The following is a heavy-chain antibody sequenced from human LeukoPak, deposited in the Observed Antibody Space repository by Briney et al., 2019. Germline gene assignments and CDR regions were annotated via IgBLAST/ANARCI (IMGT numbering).Heavy chain of an antibody. CDR1: GFSFGDYG. Sequence: GRSLRLSCAASGFSFGDYGMHWVRQAPGKGLERVAGILFDGSSTYYGDTVKGRFTISRDNSKNTLYLQMNSVRADDTAVYYCAKGYVWGSYRLCGFDSWGQGSLVTVSS. CDR2: ILFDGSST. V-gene: IGHV3-30*18. J-gene: IGHJ4*02. D-gene: IGHD3-16*02. CDR3: AKGYVWGSYRLCGFDS.